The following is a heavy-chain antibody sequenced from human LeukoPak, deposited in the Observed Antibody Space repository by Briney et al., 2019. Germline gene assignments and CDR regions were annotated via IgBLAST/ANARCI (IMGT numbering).Heavy chain of an antibody. CDR2: IYTSGST. D-gene: IGHD1-26*01. V-gene: IGHV4-61*02. J-gene: IGHJ3*02. CDR3: ARCIVGAINRNHAFDI. Sequence: RIYTSGSTNYNPSLKSRVTISVDTSKNQFSLKLSSVTAADTAAYYCARCIVGAINRNHAFDIWGQGTMVTVSS.